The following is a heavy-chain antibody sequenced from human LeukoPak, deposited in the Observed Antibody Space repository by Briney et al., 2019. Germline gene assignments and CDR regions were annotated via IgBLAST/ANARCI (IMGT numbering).Heavy chain of an antibody. V-gene: IGHV3-23*01. CDR1: GFTFSTYA. D-gene: IGHD3/OR15-3a*01. J-gene: IGHJ3*02. CDR3: AKVRDTRDWYKDAIDI. Sequence: TGGSLRLSCAASGFTFSTYAVTWVRQAPGKGLEWVSTISGSGDSTYYAASVKGRFTVSRDNSKNTLYLQMSSLRAEDTAMYYCAKVRDTRDWYKDAIDIWGQGTRVTVSS. CDR2: ISGSGDST.